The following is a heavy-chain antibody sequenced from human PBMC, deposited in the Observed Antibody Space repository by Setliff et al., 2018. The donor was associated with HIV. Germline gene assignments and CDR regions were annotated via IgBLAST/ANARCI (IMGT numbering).Heavy chain of an antibody. J-gene: IGHJ4*02. CDR1: GESFNGFY. Sequence: SETLSLTCAVYGESFNGFYWNWIRQPPGKGLEWIGEINPSGGTNYNPSLNDRATISLDTSKNQFSLKLNSVTAADTAVYYCARDVLDLVISVYGFWGQGIPVTVSS. CDR3: ARDVLDLVISVYGF. CDR2: INPSGGT. V-gene: IGHV4-34*01. D-gene: IGHD3-22*01.